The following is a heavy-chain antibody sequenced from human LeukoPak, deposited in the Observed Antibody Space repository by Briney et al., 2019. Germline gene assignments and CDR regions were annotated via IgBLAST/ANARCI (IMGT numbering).Heavy chain of an antibody. CDR1: GFTFSSYG. CDR3: ARDPSRYYYDSSGYCLDY. Sequence: GSSLTLSCAASGFTFSSYGMHWVRQAPGKGLEWVAVIWCDGSNKYYADSVKGRFTISRDNSKNTLYLQMNSLRAEDTAVYYCARDPSRYYYDSSGYCLDYWGQGTLVTVSS. CDR2: IWCDGSNK. J-gene: IGHJ4*02. D-gene: IGHD3-22*01. V-gene: IGHV3-33*01.